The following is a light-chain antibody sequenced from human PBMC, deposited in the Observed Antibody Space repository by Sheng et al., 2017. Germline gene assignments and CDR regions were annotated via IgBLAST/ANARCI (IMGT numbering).Light chain of an antibody. CDR2: RAS. J-gene: IGKJ2*01. CDR1: QRVTSNY. Sequence: EIVLTQSPGTLSLSPGERATLSRRASQRVTSNYLAWYQQKPGQAPRLLIYRASSRAAGIPDRFSGSGSGTDFTLTISRLEPEDFAVYYCQQYGSSPMYIFGQGTKLEI. CDR3: QQYGSSPMYI. V-gene: IGKV3-20*01.